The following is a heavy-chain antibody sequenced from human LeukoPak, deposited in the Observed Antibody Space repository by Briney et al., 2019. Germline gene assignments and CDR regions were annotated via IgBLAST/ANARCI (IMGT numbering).Heavy chain of an antibody. Sequence: PGGSLRLSCAASGFTVSSNFMGWVRQAPGKGLEWVAYINSGGGTNHADSVKGRFSISRDNSKNTLYLQMNSLRVEDTAVYYCARVSSDSNGWYHFDYWGQGTLVTVSS. CDR1: GFTVSSNF. D-gene: IGHD6-19*01. CDR2: INSGGGT. CDR3: ARVSSDSNGWYHFDY. J-gene: IGHJ4*02. V-gene: IGHV3-53*01.